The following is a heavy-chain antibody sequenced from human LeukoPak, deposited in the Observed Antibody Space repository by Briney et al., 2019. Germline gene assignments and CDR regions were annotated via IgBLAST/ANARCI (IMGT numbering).Heavy chain of an antibody. D-gene: IGHD3-16*01. J-gene: IGHJ4*02. CDR1: GGSISSSSYY. Sequence: SETLSLTCTVSGGSISSSSYYWGWIHQPPGKGLEWIGSIYYSGSTYYNPSLKSRVTISVDTSRNQFSLKLSSVTAANTAVYYCARHGGDKTFDYWGQGTLVTVSS. CDR3: ARHGGDKTFDY. V-gene: IGHV4-39*01. CDR2: IYYSGST.